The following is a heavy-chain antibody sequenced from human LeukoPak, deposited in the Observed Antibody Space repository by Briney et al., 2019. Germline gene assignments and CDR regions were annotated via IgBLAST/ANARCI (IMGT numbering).Heavy chain of an antibody. CDR1: GGSISSGGYY. D-gene: IGHD3-16*01. J-gene: IGHJ6*02. CDR2: IYYSGST. CDR3: ARDSRLRFPYYYYGMDV. Sequence: PSETLSLTCTVSGGSISSGGYYWSWTRQHPGKGLEWIGYIYYSGSTYYNPSLKSRVTISVDTSKNQFSLKLSSVTAADTAVYHCARDSRLRFPYYYYGMDVWGQGTTVTVSS. V-gene: IGHV4-31*03.